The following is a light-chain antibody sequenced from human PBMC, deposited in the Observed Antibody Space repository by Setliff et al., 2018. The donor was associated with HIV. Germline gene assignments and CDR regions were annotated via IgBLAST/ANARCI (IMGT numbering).Light chain of an antibody. CDR3: NSYTSGNTLMI. Sequence: QSVLTQPASVSGSPGQSITISCTGASSDVGSYNLVSWYQQHPGKAPKLMIYEVIKRPSGVSNRFSGSKSGNTASLTISGLQAEDEADYYCNSYTSGNTLMIFGGGTKVT. V-gene: IGLV2-14*02. CDR2: EVI. J-gene: IGLJ2*01. CDR1: SSDVGSYNL.